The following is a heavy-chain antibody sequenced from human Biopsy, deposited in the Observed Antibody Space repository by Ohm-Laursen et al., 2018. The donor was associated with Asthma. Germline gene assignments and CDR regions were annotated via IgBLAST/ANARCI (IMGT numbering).Heavy chain of an antibody. CDR2: ISYGGKT. CDR1: GGSMTPTSHY. CDR3: ARRITIFGVVQKDHGMDA. Sequence: SQTLSLTCTVSGGSMTPTSHYWDWIRQAPGKGLEWIGYISYGGKTSYNPSLKNRVTISRDTSKKQFSLRLTSVTAADTAVYFCARRITIFGVVQKDHGMDAWGQGTTVIVSS. J-gene: IGHJ6*02. V-gene: IGHV4-39*01. D-gene: IGHD3-3*01.